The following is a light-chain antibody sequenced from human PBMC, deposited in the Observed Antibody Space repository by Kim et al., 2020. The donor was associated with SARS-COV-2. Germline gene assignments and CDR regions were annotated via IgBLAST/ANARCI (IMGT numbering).Light chain of an antibody. CDR2: GAS. CDR1: QSVKSN. Sequence: EIVMTQSPATLSVSPGERATLSCRASQSVKSNLAWYQQKPGQAPRLIIYGASTRATGIPARFSGSGSGTEFTLNISSLQSEDFAVYYCQQYNDWPPWTFGQGTKVDIK. V-gene: IGKV3-15*01. J-gene: IGKJ1*01. CDR3: QQYNDWPPWT.